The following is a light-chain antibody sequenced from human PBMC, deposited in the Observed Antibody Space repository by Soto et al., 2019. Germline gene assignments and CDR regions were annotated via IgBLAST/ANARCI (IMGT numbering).Light chain of an antibody. J-gene: IGKJ1*01. CDR3: QKSYSSPPK. V-gene: IGKV1-39*01. CDR2: AAS. CDR1: QNINNY. Sequence: DIQMTQSPSYLSPAVGHRATITCQASQNINNYLNWYQQKPGRAPKLLIFAASSLQRGVPSRFSGSRSGPDFTLTISSLQPEDFATYYCQKSYSSPPKFGQGTKGDIK.